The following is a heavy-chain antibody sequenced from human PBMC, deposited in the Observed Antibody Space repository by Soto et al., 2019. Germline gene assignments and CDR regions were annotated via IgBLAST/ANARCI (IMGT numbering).Heavy chain of an antibody. CDR3: ARDRLDSSGYYYFPDY. V-gene: IGHV3-11*06. CDR2: ISSSSSYT. J-gene: IGHJ4*02. Sequence: GGSLRLSCAASGFTFSDYYMSCIRQAPGKGLEWVSYISSSSSYTNYADSVKGRFTISRDNAKNSLYLQMNSLRAEDTAVYYCARDRLDSSGYYYFPDYWGQGTLVTVSS. D-gene: IGHD3-22*01. CDR1: GFTFSDYY.